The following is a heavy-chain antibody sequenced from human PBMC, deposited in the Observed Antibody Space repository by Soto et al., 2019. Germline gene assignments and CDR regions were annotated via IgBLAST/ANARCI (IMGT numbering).Heavy chain of an antibody. J-gene: IGHJ4*02. CDR3: ARDGSDYDFWSGYYTV. Sequence: QVQLVESGGGVVQPGRSLRLSCAASGFTFSSYAMHWVRQAPGKGLERVAVISYDGSNKYYADSVKGRFTISRDNSKNTLYLQMNSLRAEDTAVYYCARDGSDYDFWSGYYTVWGQGTLVTVSS. CDR2: ISYDGSNK. V-gene: IGHV3-30-3*01. CDR1: GFTFSSYA. D-gene: IGHD3-3*01.